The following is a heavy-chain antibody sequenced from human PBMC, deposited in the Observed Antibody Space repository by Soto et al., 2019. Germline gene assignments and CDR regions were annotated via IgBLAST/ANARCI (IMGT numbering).Heavy chain of an antibody. Sequence: QVQLQESGPGLVKPSETLSLTCTVSGGSMTNHYWSWIRQPPGKGLEWVGYIYSSGSTNYNPSLKSRVAISVDTAKNQFSLDLRSVTAPDTAVYYCARRMDTSGWLDYWGRGTLVTVSS. CDR3: ARRMDTSGWLDY. D-gene: IGHD6-19*01. CDR1: GGSMTNHY. CDR2: IYSSGST. V-gene: IGHV4-59*08. J-gene: IGHJ4*02.